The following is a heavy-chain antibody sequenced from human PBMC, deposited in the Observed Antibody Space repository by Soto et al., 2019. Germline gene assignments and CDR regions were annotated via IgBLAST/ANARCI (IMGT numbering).Heavy chain of an antibody. CDR1: GGTFGSYA. Sequence: SVKVSCKASGGTFGSYAISWVRQAPGQGLEWMGGIIPIFGTANYAQKFQGRVTITADESTNTAYMELSSLRSEDTAVYYCARASPYCGGDCYSEPLYYFDYWGQGTRVTVSS. CDR2: IIPIFGTA. V-gene: IGHV1-69*13. J-gene: IGHJ4*02. D-gene: IGHD2-21*02. CDR3: ARASPYCGGDCYSEPLYYFDY.